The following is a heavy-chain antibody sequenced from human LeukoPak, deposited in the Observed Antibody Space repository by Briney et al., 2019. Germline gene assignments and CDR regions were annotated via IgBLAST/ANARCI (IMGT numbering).Heavy chain of an antibody. V-gene: IGHV3-30*04. D-gene: IGHD3-9*01. Sequence: GGSLRLSCAASGFTFSSYAMHWVRQAPGKGLEWVAVISYDGSNKYYADSVKGRFTTSRDNSKNTLYLQMNSLRAEDTAVYYCARDWDILTGTYAFDIWGQGTMVTVSS. J-gene: IGHJ3*02. CDR2: ISYDGSNK. CDR3: ARDWDILTGTYAFDI. CDR1: GFTFSSYA.